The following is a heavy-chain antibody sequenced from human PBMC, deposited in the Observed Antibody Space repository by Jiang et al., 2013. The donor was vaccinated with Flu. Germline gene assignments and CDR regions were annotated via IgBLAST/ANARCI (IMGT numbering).Heavy chain of an antibody. CDR2: IYYSGST. V-gene: IGHV4-39*01. CDR3: ARHLVGGAGLFDY. Sequence: GPGLVKPSETLSLTCTVSGGSISSSSYYWGWIRQPPGKGLEWIGSIYYSGSTYYNPSLKSRVTISVDTSKNQFSLKLSSVTAADTAVYYCARHLVGGAGLFDYWGQGTLVTVSS. CDR1: GGSISSSSYY. J-gene: IGHJ4*02. D-gene: IGHD3-10*01.